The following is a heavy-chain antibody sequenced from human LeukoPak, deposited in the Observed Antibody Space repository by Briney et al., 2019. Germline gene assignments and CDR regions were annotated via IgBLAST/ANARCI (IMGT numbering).Heavy chain of an antibody. D-gene: IGHD5/OR15-5a*01. CDR3: ARTSPSVSDFDY. J-gene: IGHJ4*02. V-gene: IGHV1-69*04. CDR1: GYTFTSYA. Sequence: ASVKVSCKASGYTFTSYAISWVRQAPGQGLEWMGRIIPILGIANYAQKFQGRVTITADKSTSTAYMELSSLRSEDTAVYYCARTSPSVSDFDYWGQGTLVTVSS. CDR2: IIPILGIA.